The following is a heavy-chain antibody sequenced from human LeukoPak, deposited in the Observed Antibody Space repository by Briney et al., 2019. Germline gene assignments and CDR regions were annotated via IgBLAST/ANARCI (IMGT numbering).Heavy chain of an antibody. V-gene: IGHV4-59*08. Sequence: SETLSLTCTVSGGSISDNYWSWIRQPPGKGLEWMGYAYSSGHTIYNASLKSRVAMSLDTSKSQFSLRLSSVTAADTALYFCARHPFATPFDSWGPGTLVTVSS. J-gene: IGHJ4*02. D-gene: IGHD2-15*01. CDR2: AYSSGHT. CDR1: GGSISDNY. CDR3: ARHPFATPFDS.